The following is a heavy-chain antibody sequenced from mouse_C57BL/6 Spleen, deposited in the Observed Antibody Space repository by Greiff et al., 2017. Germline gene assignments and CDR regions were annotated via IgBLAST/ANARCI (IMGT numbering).Heavy chain of an antibody. Sequence: VHVKQSGPELVKPGASVKISCKASGYSFTDYNMNWVKQSNGKSLEWIGVINPNYGTTSYNQKFKGKATLTVDQSSSTAYMQLNSLTSEDSAVYYCADGSSYDAMDYWGQGTSVTVSS. D-gene: IGHD1-1*01. J-gene: IGHJ4*01. CDR1: GYSFTDYN. V-gene: IGHV1-39*01. CDR3: ADGSSYDAMDY. CDR2: INPNYGTT.